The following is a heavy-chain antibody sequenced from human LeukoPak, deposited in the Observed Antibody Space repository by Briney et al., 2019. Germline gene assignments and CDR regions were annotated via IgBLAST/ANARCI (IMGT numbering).Heavy chain of an antibody. CDR2: ISRSGTTI. CDR1: ALSFSSYE. Sequence: SLRLACAAAALSFSSYEMNCVRHPARNGLGWVSYISRSGTTIYHADSVKGRFSISRDHTKNSPYLQMNSLSAEETAVYYCGIIVVPPFDFWGQGTLVPVSS. J-gene: IGHJ4*02. V-gene: IGHV3-48*03. D-gene: IGHD2-2*01. CDR3: GIIVVPPFDF.